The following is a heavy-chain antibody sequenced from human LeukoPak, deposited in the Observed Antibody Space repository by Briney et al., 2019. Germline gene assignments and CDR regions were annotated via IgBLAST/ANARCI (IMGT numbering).Heavy chain of an antibody. D-gene: IGHD3-10*01. CDR1: GGSISSGSYY. Sequence: SETLSLTCTVSGGSISSGSYYWSWTRQPAGKGLEWIGRIYTSGSTNYNPSLKSRVTISVDTSKNQFSLKLSSVTAADTAVYYCARAGITMVRGVITWFDPWGQETLVTVSS. CDR2: IYTSGST. V-gene: IGHV4-61*02. CDR3: ARAGITMVRGVITWFDP. J-gene: IGHJ5*02.